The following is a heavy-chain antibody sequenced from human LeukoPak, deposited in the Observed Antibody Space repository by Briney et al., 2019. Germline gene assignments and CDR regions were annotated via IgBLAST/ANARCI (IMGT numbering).Heavy chain of an antibody. V-gene: IGHV3-64*01. Sequence: PGGSLRLSCAASGFTFSGNSMHWVRQAPGKGLEYVSVISANGAGTDYANSVKGRFTISRDNSKNTVYLQMGSLRTEDMAVYYCARETWGYMDVWGKGTTVYVSS. CDR1: GFTFSGNS. D-gene: IGHD3-16*01. CDR2: ISANGAGT. J-gene: IGHJ6*03. CDR3: ARETWGYMDV.